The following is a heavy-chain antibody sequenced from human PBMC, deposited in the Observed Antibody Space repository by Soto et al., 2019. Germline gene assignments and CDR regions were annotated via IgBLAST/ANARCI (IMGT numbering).Heavy chain of an antibody. Sequence: SETLSLTCTVSGGSISSGDYYWSWIRQPPGKGLEWIGYIYYSGSTYYNPSLKSRVTISVDTSKNQFSLKLSSVTAADTALYYCASSITMVRGVISPFDYWGQGTLVTVSS. CDR1: GGSISSGDYY. V-gene: IGHV4-30-4*01. J-gene: IGHJ4*02. CDR2: IYYSGST. CDR3: ASSITMVRGVISPFDY. D-gene: IGHD3-10*01.